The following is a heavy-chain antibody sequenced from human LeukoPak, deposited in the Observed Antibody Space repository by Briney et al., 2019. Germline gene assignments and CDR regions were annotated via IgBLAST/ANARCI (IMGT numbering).Heavy chain of an antibody. CDR3: ARDGPVAGTNDY. Sequence: ASVKVSCKASGYTFTGYYMHWVRQAPGQGLERMGWINPNSGGTNYAQKFQGRVTMTRDTSISTAYMELSRLRSDDTAVYYCARDGPVAGTNDYWGQGTLVTVSS. CDR1: GYTFTGYY. CDR2: INPNSGGT. V-gene: IGHV1-2*02. J-gene: IGHJ4*02. D-gene: IGHD6-19*01.